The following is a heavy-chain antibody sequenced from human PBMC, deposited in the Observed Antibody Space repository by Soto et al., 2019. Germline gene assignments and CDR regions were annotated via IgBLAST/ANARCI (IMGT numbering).Heavy chain of an antibody. CDR2: IIPIFGTA. J-gene: IGHJ6*02. V-gene: IGHV1-69*01. Sequence: QVQLVQSGAEVKKPGSSVKVSCKASGGTFSSYAISWVRQAPGQGLEWMGGIIPIFGTANYAQKFQGRVTITADESTSTAYMELSSLRSEDTAVYYCARDPAGWWELRFSRKGVPRVGMDVWGQGTTVTVSS. CDR1: GGTFSSYA. D-gene: IGHD1-26*01. CDR3: ARDPAGWWELRFSRKGVPRVGMDV.